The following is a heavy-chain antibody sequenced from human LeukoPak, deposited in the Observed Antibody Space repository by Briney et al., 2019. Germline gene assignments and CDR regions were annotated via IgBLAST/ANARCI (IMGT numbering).Heavy chain of an antibody. CDR1: GFTFSSYA. D-gene: IGHD1-14*01. CDR2: IKTDGST. Sequence: PGGSLRLSCAASGFTFSSYAMSWVRQAPGKGLMWVSRIKTDGSTDYADSVKGRFTISRDNAKNTLYLEMNSLRVDDTAVYYCARDWYHSFDYWGQGVLVTVSS. CDR3: ARDWYHSFDY. J-gene: IGHJ4*02. V-gene: IGHV3-74*01.